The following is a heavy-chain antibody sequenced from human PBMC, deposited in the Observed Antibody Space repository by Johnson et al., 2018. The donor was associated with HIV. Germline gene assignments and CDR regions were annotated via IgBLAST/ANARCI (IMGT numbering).Heavy chain of an antibody. CDR2: IKSKANSYAT. CDR1: GFTFNNAW. CDR3: AKDIATIHYYDSVGYYLTGDAFDV. J-gene: IGHJ3*01. Sequence: VQLVESGGGLVKPGGSLRLSCAASGFTFNNAWMSWVRQAPGKGLEWVGRIKSKANSYATAYAASVKGRFTISRDDSKNTAYLQMDSLGAEDTAFYYCAKDIATIHYYDSVGYYLTGDAFDVWGQGTMVTVSS. D-gene: IGHD3-22*01. V-gene: IGHV3-15*05.